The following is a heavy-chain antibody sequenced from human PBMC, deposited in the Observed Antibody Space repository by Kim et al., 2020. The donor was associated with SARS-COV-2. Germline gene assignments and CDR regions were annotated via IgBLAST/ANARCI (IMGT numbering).Heavy chain of an antibody. CDR1: GYTFTSYT. CDR2: INAGNGNT. CDR3: ARDPGGGQQLVEVWGWFDP. J-gene: IGHJ5*02. Sequence: ASVKVSCKASGYTFTSYTMHWVRQAPGQRLEWMGWINAGNGNTKYSQKFQGRVTITRDTSASTAYMELSSLRSEDTAVYYCARDPGGGQQLVEVWGWFDPWGQGTLVTVSS. V-gene: IGHV1-3*01. D-gene: IGHD6-13*01.